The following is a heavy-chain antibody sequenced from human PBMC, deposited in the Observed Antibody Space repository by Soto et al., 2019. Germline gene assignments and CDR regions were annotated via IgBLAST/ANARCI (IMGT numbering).Heavy chain of an antibody. D-gene: IGHD1-7*01. CDR1: GYTFTGYY. CDR3: ARGETTNGYYYGMDV. J-gene: IGHJ6*02. V-gene: IGHV1-2*04. CDR2: INPNSGGT. Sequence: QVQLVQSGAEVKKPGASVKVSCKASGYTFTGYYMHWVRQAPGQGLEWRGWINPNSGGTNYAQKFQGWVTMTRDTSISTADRELSRLRSDDTAVYYCARGETTNGYYYGMDVWGQGTTVTVSS.